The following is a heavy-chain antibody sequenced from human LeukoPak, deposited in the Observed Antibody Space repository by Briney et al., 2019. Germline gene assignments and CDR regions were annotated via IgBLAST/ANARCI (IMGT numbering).Heavy chain of an antibody. CDR3: ASHSTTHYYGSGRVDSFDI. CDR2: INPTSGAT. Sequence: GASVKVSCKPSGYTFTVHYIHWVRQAPRQGLEWVGWINPTSGATNYAQKFQGRVAMTRDTSISTAYMELSRLRSDDTAVYYCASHSTTHYYGSGRVDSFDIWGQGTMVTVSS. CDR1: GYTFTVHY. D-gene: IGHD3-10*01. J-gene: IGHJ3*02. V-gene: IGHV1-2*02.